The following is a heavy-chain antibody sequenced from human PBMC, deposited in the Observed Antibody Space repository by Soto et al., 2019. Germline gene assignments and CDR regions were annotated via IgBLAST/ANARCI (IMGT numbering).Heavy chain of an antibody. V-gene: IGHV3-23*01. D-gene: IGHD1-20*01. Sequence: EVQLLESGGGLVQPGGSLRLSCAASGFTFSSYAMSWVRQAPGKGLEWVSAISGSGGSTYYADSVKGRFTISRDNSKNTLYLQMNSLRAEDTAVYYCAKGDSPPNWKRGDAFDIWGQGTMVTVSS. CDR3: AKGDSPPNWKRGDAFDI. CDR2: ISGSGGST. CDR1: GFTFSSYA. J-gene: IGHJ3*02.